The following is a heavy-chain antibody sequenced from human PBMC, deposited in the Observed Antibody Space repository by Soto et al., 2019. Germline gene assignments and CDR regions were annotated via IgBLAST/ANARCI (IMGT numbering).Heavy chain of an antibody. Sequence: PGGSLRLSCAASGFTFSSYAMTWVRQAPGKGLEWVSVIGGSGGSIYYADFVKGRLTIARDNSKNTLYPQMNSLRAEDAAVYYCAKEYCSGGTCYGAFDIWGQGTVVTVSS. CDR3: AKEYCSGGTCYGAFDI. D-gene: IGHD2-15*01. CDR1: GFTFSSYA. V-gene: IGHV3-23*01. J-gene: IGHJ3*02. CDR2: IGGSGGSI.